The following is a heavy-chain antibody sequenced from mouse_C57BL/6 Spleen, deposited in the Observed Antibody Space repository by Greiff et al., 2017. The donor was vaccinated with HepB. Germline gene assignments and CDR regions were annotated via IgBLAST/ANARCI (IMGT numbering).Heavy chain of an antibody. CDR1: GFTFSDYG. CDR2: ISSGSSTI. Sequence: DVKLVESGGGLVKPGGSLKLSCAASGFTFSDYGMHWVSQAPEKGLEWVAYISSGSSTIYYADTVKGRFTITRDNAKNTLFLHMTSLRSEDTAMYYCARRFYLYNAMDDWGQGASVTVAS. D-gene: IGHD5-5*01. J-gene: IGHJ4*01. CDR3: ARRFYLYNAMDD. V-gene: IGHV5-17*01.